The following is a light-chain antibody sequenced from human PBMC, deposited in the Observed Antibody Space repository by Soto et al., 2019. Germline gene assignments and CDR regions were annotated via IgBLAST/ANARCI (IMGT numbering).Light chain of an antibody. Sequence: EIVLTQSPVTLPLSPGERATLCCRASQSVSSYLAWYQQKPGQAQRLISYEASNRANGIPARFSVSGSWTDFTLTISSLEPEDFAVYYCQQRSNWPPITFGQGTRLEIK. V-gene: IGKV3-11*01. J-gene: IGKJ5*01. CDR1: QSVSSY. CDR2: EAS. CDR3: QQRSNWPPIT.